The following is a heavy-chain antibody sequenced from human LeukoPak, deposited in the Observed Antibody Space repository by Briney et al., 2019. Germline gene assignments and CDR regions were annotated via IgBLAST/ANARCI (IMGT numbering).Heavy chain of an antibody. CDR3: IKQWLYLGAFDI. Sequence: GGSLKLSCAASGFTFSGSAMHWVRQASGKGLEWVGRIRSKANSYATAYAASVKGRFTISRDDSKNTLYLQMNSLRAEDTAVYYCIKQWLYLGAFDIWGQGTMVTVSS. D-gene: IGHD6-19*01. CDR1: GFTFSGSA. V-gene: IGHV3-73*01. CDR2: IRSKANSYAT. J-gene: IGHJ3*02.